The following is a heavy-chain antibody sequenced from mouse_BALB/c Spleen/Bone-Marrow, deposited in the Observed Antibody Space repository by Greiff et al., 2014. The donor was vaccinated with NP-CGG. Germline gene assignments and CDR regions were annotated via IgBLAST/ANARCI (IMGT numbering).Heavy chain of an antibody. CDR2: ISFGGGYT. V-gene: IGHV5-6*02. CDR1: GFTFSRYG. Sequence: EVKLEESGGDLVKPGGSLKLSCAASGFTFSRYGMSWVRQTPDKRLEWVASISFGGGYTYYPDSVKGRFTISRDNAKNTLYLQMSSLKSEDTAMYYCARQYGNFGVMDYWGQGTSVTVSS. J-gene: IGHJ4*01. D-gene: IGHD2-1*01. CDR3: ARQYGNFGVMDY.